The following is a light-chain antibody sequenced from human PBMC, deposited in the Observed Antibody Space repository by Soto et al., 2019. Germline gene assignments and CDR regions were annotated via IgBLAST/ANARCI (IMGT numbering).Light chain of an antibody. CDR1: QNINNNY. Sequence: VLTQSPGTLSLSPRGRATLSCRASQNINNNYLAWYQHKPGQAPRLLIYDASLRATGVPDRFSGSGSGTDFTLTITRLEPDDSAVYYCQQHGISHITFGQGTRLEIK. V-gene: IGKV3-20*01. CDR2: DAS. CDR3: QQHGISHIT. J-gene: IGKJ5*01.